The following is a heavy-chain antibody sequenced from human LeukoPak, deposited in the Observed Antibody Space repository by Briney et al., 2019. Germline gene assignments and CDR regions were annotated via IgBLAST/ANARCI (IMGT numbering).Heavy chain of an antibody. CDR1: GLTLSSCW. J-gene: IGHJ4*02. Sequence: PGGSLRLSCAASGLTLSSCWMSWVRQAPGRGLEWVANIKKEGSAKYYVDSVKDRFTISRDNAKNSLYLQMASLRAEHTAVYYCANDFAAAFDYWGQGTPVTVSS. CDR3: ANDFAAAFDY. CDR2: IKKEGSAK. V-gene: IGHV3-7*01. D-gene: IGHD2-15*01.